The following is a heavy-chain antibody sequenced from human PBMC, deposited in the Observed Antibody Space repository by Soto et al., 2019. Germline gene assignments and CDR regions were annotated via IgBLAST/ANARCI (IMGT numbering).Heavy chain of an antibody. J-gene: IGHJ4*02. Sequence: LSLTCAVSGGSISSGGYSWSWIRQPPGKGLEWIGYIYHSGSTYYNPSLKSRVTISVDRSKNQFSLKLSSVTAADTAVYYCARRYGGNLDYWGQGTLVTVSS. V-gene: IGHV4-30-2*01. CDR2: IYHSGST. CDR1: GGSISSGGYS. CDR3: ARRYGGNLDY. D-gene: IGHD1-26*01.